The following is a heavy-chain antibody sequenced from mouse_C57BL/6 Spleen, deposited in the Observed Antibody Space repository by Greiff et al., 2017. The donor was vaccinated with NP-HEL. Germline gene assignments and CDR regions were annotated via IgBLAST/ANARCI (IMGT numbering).Heavy chain of an antibody. V-gene: IGHV1-82*01. D-gene: IGHD1-1*01. Sequence: QVQLKQSGPELVKPGASVKISCKASGYAFSSSWMNWVKQRPGKGLEWIGRIYPGDGDTNYNGKFKGKATLTADKSSSTAYMQLSSLTSEDSAVYFCARDYYYGSSPSMDYWGQGTSVTVSS. J-gene: IGHJ4*01. CDR2: IYPGDGDT. CDR1: GYAFSSSW. CDR3: ARDYYYGSSPSMDY.